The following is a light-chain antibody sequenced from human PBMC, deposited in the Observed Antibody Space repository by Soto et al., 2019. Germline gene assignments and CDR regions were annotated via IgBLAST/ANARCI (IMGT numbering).Light chain of an antibody. CDR2: AAS. V-gene: IGKV1-39*01. J-gene: IGKJ5*01. CDR1: QGISTY. CDR3: QQTYTTPEIT. Sequence: DIQMTQSPSSLSASVGDRVTITCRASQGISTYLNWYLQKPGKAPKLLIYAASSLQSGVPSRFSGSGSETDFTLTISSLQPEDFAIYYCQQTYTTPEITFGQGTRLEI.